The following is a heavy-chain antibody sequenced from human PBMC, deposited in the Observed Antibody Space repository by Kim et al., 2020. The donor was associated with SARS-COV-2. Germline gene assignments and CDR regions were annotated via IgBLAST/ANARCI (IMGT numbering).Heavy chain of an antibody. D-gene: IGHD3-10*01. Sequence: NTKYSQKFPGRVPITRDTSASTAYMELSSLRSEDTAVYYCATTFGELFDYWGQGTLVTVSS. CDR2: NT. V-gene: IGHV1-3*01. J-gene: IGHJ4*02. CDR3: ATTFGELFDY.